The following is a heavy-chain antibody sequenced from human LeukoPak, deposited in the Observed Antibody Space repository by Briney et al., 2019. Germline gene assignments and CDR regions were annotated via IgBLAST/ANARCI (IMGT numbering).Heavy chain of an antibody. CDR1: GFTFSSYA. V-gene: IGHV3-23*01. J-gene: IGHJ4*02. CDR3: AKDQGSGITYFDY. Sequence: GGSLRLSCAASGFTFSSYAMSWVRQAPGKGLEWVSAISGSGGSTCYADSVKGRFTISRDNSKNTLYLQMNSLRAEDTAVYYCAKDQGSGITYFDYWGQGTLVTVSS. D-gene: IGHD3-10*01. CDR2: ISGSGGST.